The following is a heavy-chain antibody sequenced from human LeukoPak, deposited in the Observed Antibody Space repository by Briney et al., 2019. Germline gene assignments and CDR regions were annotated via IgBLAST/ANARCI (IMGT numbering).Heavy chain of an antibody. D-gene: IGHD3-9*01. Sequence: PGGSLRLSCAASGFTFSSYGMHWVRQAPGKGLEWVAVISYDGSNKYYADSVKGRFTISRDNSKNTLYLQMNSLRAEDTAVHYCAKDFDYYFDYWGQGTLVTVSS. J-gene: IGHJ4*02. CDR3: AKDFDYYFDY. CDR1: GFTFSSYG. V-gene: IGHV3-30*18. CDR2: ISYDGSNK.